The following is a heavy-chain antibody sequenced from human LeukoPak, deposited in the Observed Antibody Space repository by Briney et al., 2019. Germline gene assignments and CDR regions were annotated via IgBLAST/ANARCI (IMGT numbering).Heavy chain of an antibody. D-gene: IGHD1-26*01. V-gene: IGHV4-34*01. CDR3: ARSRSGSYSA. CDR1: GGSFSGYY. J-gene: IGHJ5*02. CDR2: INHSGST. Sequence: SETLSLTCAVYGGSFSGYYWSWIRQPPGKGLEWIGEINHSGSTNYNPSLKSRVTISVDTSKNQFSLKLSSVTAADTAVYYCARSRSGSYSAWGQGTLVTVSS.